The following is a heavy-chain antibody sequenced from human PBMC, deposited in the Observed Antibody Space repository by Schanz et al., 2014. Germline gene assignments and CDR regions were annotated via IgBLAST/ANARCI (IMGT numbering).Heavy chain of an antibody. J-gene: IGHJ3*02. CDR1: GFTFSRSG. CDR3: ARRKHAFDI. Sequence: QVQLVESGGGLVQPGRSLRLSCAASGFTFSRSGMHWVRQAPGKGLEWVAIIWFDGSNKYYADSVKGRFTISRDNSKNTLYLQMNSLRAEDTAVYYCARRKHAFDIWGQGTMVTVSS. V-gene: IGHV3-33*01. CDR2: IWFDGSNK.